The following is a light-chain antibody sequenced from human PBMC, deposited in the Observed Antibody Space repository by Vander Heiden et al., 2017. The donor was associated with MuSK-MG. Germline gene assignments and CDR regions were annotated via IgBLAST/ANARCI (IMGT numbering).Light chain of an antibody. V-gene: IGKV1-39*01. CDR3: QQSYSTPST. CDR1: QSISNY. CDR2: AAS. J-gene: IGKJ2*01. Sequence: DIQMTQSPSSLSASVGDRVTITCRASQSISNYLNWYQQKPGKAPKLLIYAASNLQSGVPSRFSGSGSGTDFTLTISSLQPEDFAFYYCQQSYSTPSTFGQGTKLEIK.